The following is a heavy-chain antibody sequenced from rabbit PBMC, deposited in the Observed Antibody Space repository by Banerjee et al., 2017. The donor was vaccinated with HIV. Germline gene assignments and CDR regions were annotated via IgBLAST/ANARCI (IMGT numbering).Heavy chain of an antibody. CDR3: VREAGYGGYGDANL. CDR1: GFSFSNKAV. J-gene: IGHJ4*01. Sequence: QEQLVESGGGLVQPGGSLKVSCTASGFSFSNKAVMCWVRQAPGKGLEWIACIDTGSSGFTYFASWAKGRFTISRTSSTTVTLQMTSLTAADTATYFCVREAGYGGYGDANLWGPGTLVTVS. D-gene: IGHD6-1*01. CDR2: IDTGSSGFT. V-gene: IGHV1S45*01.